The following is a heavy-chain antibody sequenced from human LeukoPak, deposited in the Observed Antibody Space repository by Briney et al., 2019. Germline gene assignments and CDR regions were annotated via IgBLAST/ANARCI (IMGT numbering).Heavy chain of an antibody. V-gene: IGHV1-69*04. D-gene: IGHD6-13*01. CDR3: ARGGLYSISCDY. J-gene: IGHJ4*02. CDR1: GGTFTSYA. Sequence: SVKVSCKASGGTFTSYAISWVRQAPGQGLEWMGRIIPILGIANYAQKFQGRVTITADKSTSTAYMELSSLRSEDTAVYYCARGGLYSISCDYWGQGTLVTVS. CDR2: IIPILGIA.